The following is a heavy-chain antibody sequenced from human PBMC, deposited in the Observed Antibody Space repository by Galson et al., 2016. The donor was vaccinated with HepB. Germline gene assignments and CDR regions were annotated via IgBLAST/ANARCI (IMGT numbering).Heavy chain of an antibody. V-gene: IGHV3-74*01. Sequence: SLRLSCAASGFSLSRYWMHWVRQAPGKGLVWVSRISTDGSSATYADSVKGRFTISRDNAKNTLYLEMNSLRAEDTAVYYCARAPPLPATVGGYDYRGQGTLVTVSS. J-gene: IGHJ4*02. CDR3: ARAPPLPATVGGYDY. CDR2: ISTDGSSA. CDR1: GFSLSRYW. D-gene: IGHD3-16*01.